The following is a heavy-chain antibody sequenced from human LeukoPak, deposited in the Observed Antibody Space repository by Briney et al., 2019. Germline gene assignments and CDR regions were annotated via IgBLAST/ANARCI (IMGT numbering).Heavy chain of an antibody. Sequence: ASVKVSCKASGGTFSSYAISWVRQAPGQGLEWMGGIIPIFGTANYAQKFQGRVTLTADESTSTAYIELSSLRSEDTAVYYCAKGMFGYLGGLYWYFDLWGRGTLVTVSS. D-gene: IGHD3-22*01. CDR1: GGTFSSYA. V-gene: IGHV1-69*13. J-gene: IGHJ2*01. CDR3: AKGMFGYLGGLYWYFDL. CDR2: IIPIFGTA.